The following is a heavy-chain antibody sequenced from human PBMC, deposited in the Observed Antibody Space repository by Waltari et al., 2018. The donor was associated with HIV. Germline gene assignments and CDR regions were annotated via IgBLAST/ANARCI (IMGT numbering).Heavy chain of an antibody. V-gene: IGHV1-69*01. CDR1: GGSFSNDA. D-gene: IGHD6-6*01. CDR3: ARVTSIASRPPYHYFAMDV. Sequence: QVQLVQSGTEVKKPGSSVKVSCKASGGSFSNDAVRWVRQAPGQGLAWMGGIIPKFATANHADNFQDRVTFTADATLYMELKNLRSDDTAIYYCARVTSIASRPPYHYFAMDVWGQGTTVIVSS. J-gene: IGHJ6*02. CDR2: IIPKFATA.